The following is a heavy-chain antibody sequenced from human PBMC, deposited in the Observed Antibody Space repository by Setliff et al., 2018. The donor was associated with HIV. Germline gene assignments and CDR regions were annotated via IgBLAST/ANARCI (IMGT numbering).Heavy chain of an antibody. J-gene: IGHJ4*02. CDR3: ARDLSSGPAY. V-gene: IGHV3-48*01. CDR1: GFDFSNYA. Sequence: GGSLRLSCAATGFDFSNYAMNWVRQAPGKGLEWVSYISSSSSAIYYADSVKGRFTISRDNAKNSLYLQMNSLRAEDTAVYYCARDLSSGPAYWGQGTLVTVSS. CDR2: ISSSSSAI. D-gene: IGHD3-22*01.